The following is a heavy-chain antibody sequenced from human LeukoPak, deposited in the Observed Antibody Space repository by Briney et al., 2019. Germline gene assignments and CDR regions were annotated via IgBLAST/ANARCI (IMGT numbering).Heavy chain of an antibody. Sequence: ASVKASCKTSGYTFTAYYMHWVRQAPGQGLEWMGWIKPSTGDTNHAQNFQGRVAMTRDTSITTAYMELSRLRSDGTAMYYCVATTYSDYVQFDYWGQGTLVTVSS. CDR1: GYTFTAYY. CDR2: IKPSTGDT. J-gene: IGHJ4*02. CDR3: VATTYSDYVQFDY. V-gene: IGHV1-2*02. D-gene: IGHD4-11*01.